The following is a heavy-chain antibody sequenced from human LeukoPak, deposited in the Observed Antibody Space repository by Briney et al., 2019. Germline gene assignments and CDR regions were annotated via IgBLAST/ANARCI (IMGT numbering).Heavy chain of an antibody. CDR1: GFTFVSHA. CDR3: GKTTVGYSSGQKPAWPVDY. Sequence: GGSLRLSCEAAGFTFVSHAMYWVRQAPGKGLEWVAGIFGSGGSPHYADPVKGRFNISRDNSRNTVYLQINSLRAEDTAVYYCGKTTVGYSSGQKPAWPVDYWGQGTLVTVSS. J-gene: IGHJ4*02. CDR2: IFGSGGSP. V-gene: IGHV3-23*01. D-gene: IGHD5-18*01.